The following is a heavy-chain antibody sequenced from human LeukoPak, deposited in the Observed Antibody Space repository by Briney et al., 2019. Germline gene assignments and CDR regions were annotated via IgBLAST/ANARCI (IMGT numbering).Heavy chain of an antibody. Sequence: PSETLSLTCTFSGGSISSYYRSWIRQPPGQGLEWIGYIYYSGSANYNPSLKSRVTISVDTSKNQFSLKLNSVTAADTAVYYCAIAGYNYANGYYFDYWGQGTLVTVSS. CDR1: GGSISSYY. D-gene: IGHD5-18*01. CDR2: IYYSGSA. CDR3: AIAGYNYANGYYFDY. J-gene: IGHJ4*02. V-gene: IGHV4-59*01.